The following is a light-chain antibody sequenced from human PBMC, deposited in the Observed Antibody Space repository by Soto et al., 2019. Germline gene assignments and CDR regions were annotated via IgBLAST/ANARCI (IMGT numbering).Light chain of an antibody. V-gene: IGKV3-11*01. CDR1: QSISHS. CDR3: QQRRNWPLT. Sequence: EVVLTQSPASLSSSPGERATLSCTASQSISHSLAWYQQKPGQAPRPLIYDASNRATGIPARFSGSGSGTDFTLTIRRLDAEDFAVDFRQQRRNWPLTFGGGTKVEIK. J-gene: IGKJ4*01. CDR2: DAS.